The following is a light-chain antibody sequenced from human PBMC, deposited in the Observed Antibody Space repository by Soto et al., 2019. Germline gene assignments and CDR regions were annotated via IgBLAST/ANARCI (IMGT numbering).Light chain of an antibody. CDR2: DAS. V-gene: IGKV3-11*01. Sequence: EIVLTQAPATLSLSPGERATLSCRASQSVSSYLAWYQQKPGQAPRLLIYDASHRATGIPARFSGSGSGKDVTLPISSLEPEDFAVYYCQQRSNWLLTFGGGTKVEI. CDR1: QSVSSY. CDR3: QQRSNWLLT. J-gene: IGKJ4*01.